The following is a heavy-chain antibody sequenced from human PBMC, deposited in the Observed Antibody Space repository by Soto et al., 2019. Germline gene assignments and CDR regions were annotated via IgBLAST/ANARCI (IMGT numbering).Heavy chain of an antibody. J-gene: IGHJ4*02. CDR3: ARRAGVMVPFDY. V-gene: IGHV5-51*01. Sequence: PGESLKISCKPSGYTFTTYWVGWVRQRPGEGLEWMGIIYPSDSDTRYSPSFQGHVMFSVDKSLETAYLEWSSRKTSDTAVCFCARRAGVMVPFDYWGQGTQVTVSS. CDR2: IYPSDSDT. CDR1: GYTFTTYW. D-gene: IGHD3-16*01.